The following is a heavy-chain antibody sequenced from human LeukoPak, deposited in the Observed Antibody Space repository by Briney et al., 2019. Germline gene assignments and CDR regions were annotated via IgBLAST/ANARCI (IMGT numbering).Heavy chain of an antibody. CDR3: AKDGGVPAAILAFDI. CDR1: GFTFSSYA. CDR2: IRYDGSNK. V-gene: IGHV3-30*02. D-gene: IGHD2-2*02. Sequence: GRSLRLSCAASGFTFSSYAMSWVRQAPGKGLEWVAFIRYDGSNKYYADSVKGRFTISRDNSKNTLYLQMNSLRAEDTAVYYCAKDGGVPAAILAFDIWGQGTMVTVSS. J-gene: IGHJ3*02.